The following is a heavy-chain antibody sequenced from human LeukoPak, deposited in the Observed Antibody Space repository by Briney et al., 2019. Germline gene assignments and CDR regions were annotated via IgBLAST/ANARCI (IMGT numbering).Heavy chain of an antibody. CDR2: TYYRSQWSN. V-gene: IGHV6-1*01. Sequence: SQTLSLTCGISGDSISSNTASWNWIRQSPSRGLEWLGRTYYRSQWSNAYAVSEISRITINPDTSKNQFSLNLTSVTAADTAVYYCARFGSSTWYKGAFETWGQGTMVTVAS. D-gene: IGHD6-13*01. J-gene: IGHJ3*02. CDR1: GDSISSNTAS. CDR3: ARFGSSTWYKGAFET.